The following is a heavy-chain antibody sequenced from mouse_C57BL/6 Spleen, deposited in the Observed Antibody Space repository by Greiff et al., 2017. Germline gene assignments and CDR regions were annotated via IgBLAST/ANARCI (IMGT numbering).Heavy chain of an antibody. CDR1: GYTFTSYW. Sequence: QVPVKQSGAELAKPGASVKLSCKASGYTFTSYWMHWVKQRPGQGLEWIGYINPSSGYTKYNQKFKDKATLTADKSSSTAYMQLSSLTYEDSAVYYCARRDYEYFDVWGTGTTVTVSS. V-gene: IGHV1-7*01. CDR3: ARRDYEYFDV. CDR2: INPSSGYT. D-gene: IGHD2-4*01. J-gene: IGHJ1*03.